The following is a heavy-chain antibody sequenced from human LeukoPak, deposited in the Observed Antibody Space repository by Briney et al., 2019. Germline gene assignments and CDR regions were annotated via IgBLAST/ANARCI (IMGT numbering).Heavy chain of an antibody. CDR1: GGSISSYY. CDR2: IYYSGST. Sequence: PSETLSLTCTVSGGSISSYYWSWIRQPPGKGLEWIGYIYYSGSTNYNPSLKSRVTISVDRSKNQFSLKLSSVTAADTAVYYCARDRRSSIAARVVGNYYMDVWGKGTTVTVSS. V-gene: IGHV4-59*12. D-gene: IGHD6-6*01. CDR3: ARDRRSSIAARVVGNYYMDV. J-gene: IGHJ6*03.